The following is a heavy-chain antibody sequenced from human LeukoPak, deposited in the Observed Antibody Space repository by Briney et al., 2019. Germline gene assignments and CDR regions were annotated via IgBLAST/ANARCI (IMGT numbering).Heavy chain of an antibody. CDR1: GFTFSSSD. Sequence: GGSLRLSCAASGFTFSSSDMHWVRQPTGKGLEWVSAIGTIGDTYYPGSVKGRFTISRDNSKNTLYLQMNSLRAEDTAVYYCAKSLTTVTTGFDYWGQGTLVTVSS. J-gene: IGHJ4*02. V-gene: IGHV3-13*01. CDR3: AKSLTTVTTGFDY. D-gene: IGHD4-17*01. CDR2: IGTIGDT.